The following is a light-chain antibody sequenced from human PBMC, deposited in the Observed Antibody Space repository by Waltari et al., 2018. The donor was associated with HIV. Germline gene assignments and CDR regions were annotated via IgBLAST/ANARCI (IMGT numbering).Light chain of an antibody. V-gene: IGLV3-25*03. J-gene: IGLJ3*02. CDR3: QSADLSGTYWV. CDR2: QDT. Sequence: SYDLTRPSSVSVSPGQTARITCSGYALPDQLVFGYQQKPGQAPVLVIYQDTQRPSGIPERFSGSSSGTVATLTIRGVRTEDEADYHCQSADLSGTYWVFGGGTKLTVL. CDR1: ALPDQL.